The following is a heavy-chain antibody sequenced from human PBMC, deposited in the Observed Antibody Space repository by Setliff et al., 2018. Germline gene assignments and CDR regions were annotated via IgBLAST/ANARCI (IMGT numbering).Heavy chain of an antibody. V-gene: IGHV5-51*01. CDR1: GYSFTNYW. Sequence: GESLKISCKGSGYSFTNYWIGWVRQMPGKGLEWMGIIYPGDSDTRYSPSFQGQVTISADKSISTAYLQWSSLKASDTAMYYCARQAIFGSDAFGIWGQGTMVTVSS. CDR2: IYPGDSDT. D-gene: IGHD3-3*01. CDR3: ARQAIFGSDAFGI. J-gene: IGHJ3*02.